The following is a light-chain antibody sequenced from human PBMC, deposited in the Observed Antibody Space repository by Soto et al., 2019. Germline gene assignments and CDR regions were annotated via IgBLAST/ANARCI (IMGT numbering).Light chain of an antibody. V-gene: IGLV1-40*01. Sequence: QSVLTQPPSVSGAPGQRVTISCTGSSSNIGAGYDVHWYQQLPGTAPKLVIYGNRNRPSGVPDRFSGSKSGTSASLAITGLQAEDEADYYCGAWDESLNGYVFGTGTKLTVL. J-gene: IGLJ1*01. CDR3: GAWDESLNGYV. CDR2: GNR. CDR1: SSNIGAGYD.